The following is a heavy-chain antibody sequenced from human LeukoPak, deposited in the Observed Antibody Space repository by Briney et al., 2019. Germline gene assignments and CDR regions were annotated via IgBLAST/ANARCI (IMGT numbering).Heavy chain of an antibody. Sequence: GESLKLSCKGSGYSFTSYWISWVRQMPGKGLEWMGRIDPSDSYTNYSPSFQGHVTISADKSISTAYLQWSSLKASDTAMYYCARQDVVVPAASIRWGQGTLVTVS. J-gene: IGHJ4*02. D-gene: IGHD2-2*01. CDR1: GYSFTSYW. V-gene: IGHV5-10-1*01. CDR3: ARQDVVVPAASIR. CDR2: IDPSDSYT.